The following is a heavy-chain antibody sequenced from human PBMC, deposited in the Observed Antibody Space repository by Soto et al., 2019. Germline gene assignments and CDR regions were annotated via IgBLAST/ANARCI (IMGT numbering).Heavy chain of an antibody. CDR2: IYYSGST. D-gene: IGHD3-16*01. J-gene: IGHJ4*02. Sequence: QVQLQESGPGLVKPSQTLSLTCTVSGGSISSGGYYWSWIRQHPGKGLEWIGYIYYSGSTYYNPSLKCRVTMSVDTSKNQLRLKLGSLTAAVTAVYYCERHCYDYIWGSSPFDYWGQGTLVTVSS. CDR1: GGSISSGGYY. CDR3: ERHCYDYIWGSSPFDY. V-gene: IGHV4-31*03.